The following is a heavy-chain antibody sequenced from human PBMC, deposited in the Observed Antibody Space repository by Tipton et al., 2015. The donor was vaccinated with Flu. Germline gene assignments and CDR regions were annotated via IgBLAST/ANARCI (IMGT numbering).Heavy chain of an antibody. Sequence: SLRLSCAASGFTFSDYWMSWVRQAPGKGLEWVANMKQDGSETYYVDSVKGRFTISRDNAKNSLYLQMNSLRAEDTAVYYCARADRSGWDGFDPWGQGTLVTVSS. CDR1: GFTFSDYW. V-gene: IGHV3-7*01. CDR3: ARADRSGWDGFDP. D-gene: IGHD6-19*01. J-gene: IGHJ5*02. CDR2: MKQDGSET.